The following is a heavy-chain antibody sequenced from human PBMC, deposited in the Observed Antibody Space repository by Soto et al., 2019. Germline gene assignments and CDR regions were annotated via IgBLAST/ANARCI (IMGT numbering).Heavy chain of an antibody. CDR2: FDPEDGET. CDR3: APRYYDFWSGYYGNDY. D-gene: IGHD3-3*01. CDR1: GYTLTELS. J-gene: IGHJ4*02. V-gene: IGHV1-24*01. Sequence: ASVKVSCKVSGYTLTELSMHWVRQAPGKGLEWMGGFDPEDGETIYAQKFQGRVTMTEDTSTDTAYMELSSLRSEDTAVFFFAPRYYDFWSGYYGNDYWGQGTLVTVSS.